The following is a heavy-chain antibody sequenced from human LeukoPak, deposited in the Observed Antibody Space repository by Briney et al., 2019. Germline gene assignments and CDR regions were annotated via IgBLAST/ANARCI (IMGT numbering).Heavy chain of an antibody. D-gene: IGHD1-26*01. Sequence: GGSLRLSCAASGYTFGDYGMSWVRQVPGKGLEWVSGLNRNGDITGYADFVQGRFTISRDNAKNSLYLQMNSLRVEDTALYYCARKGLGGELGGFDSWGQGTLVTVSS. CDR2: LNRNGDIT. J-gene: IGHJ4*02. CDR1: GYTFGDYG. V-gene: IGHV3-20*04. CDR3: ARKGLGGELGGFDS.